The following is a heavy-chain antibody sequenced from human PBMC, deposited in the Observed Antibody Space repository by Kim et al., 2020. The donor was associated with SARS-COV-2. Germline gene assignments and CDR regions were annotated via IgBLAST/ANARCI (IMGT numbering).Heavy chain of an antibody. D-gene: IGHD3-16*01. CDR1: GYSFTSYW. Sequence: GESLKISCKGSGYSFTSYWISWVRQMPGKGLEWMGRIDPSDSYTNYSPSFQGHVTIPADKSISTAYLQWSSLKASDTAMYYCARRGEEATPDDYWGQGTLVTVSS. J-gene: IGHJ4*02. CDR2: IDPSDSYT. CDR3: ARRGEEATPDDY. V-gene: IGHV5-10-1*01.